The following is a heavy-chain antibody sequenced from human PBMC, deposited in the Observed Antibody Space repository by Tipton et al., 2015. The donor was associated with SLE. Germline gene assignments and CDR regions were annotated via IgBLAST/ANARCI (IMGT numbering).Heavy chain of an antibody. J-gene: IGHJ4*02. CDR3: VKPRSCTSTSCPLGY. CDR2: IKPDESEI. D-gene: IGHD2-2*01. V-gene: IGHV3-7*01. Sequence: SLGLSCIASRFAFSTSWMTWVRQAPGKGLEWVANIKPDESEIHYADSVKGRFTISRDNAKSSLYLQMSSLRPEDTAVYYCVKPRSCTSTSCPLGYWGQGTLVTVSS. CDR1: RFAFSTSW.